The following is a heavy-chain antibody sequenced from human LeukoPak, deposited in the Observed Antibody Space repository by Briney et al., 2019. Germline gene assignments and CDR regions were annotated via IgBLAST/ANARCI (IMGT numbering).Heavy chain of an antibody. Sequence: PGGSLRLSCAASGFTFSSYAMSWVRQAPGEGLEWVSAISGSGGSTYYADSVKGRFTISRDNSKNTLYLQMNSLRAEDTAVYYCAKGDHGSRSYHYDYWGQGTLVTVSS. CDR3: AKGDHGSRSYHYDY. D-gene: IGHD3-10*01. CDR2: ISGSGGST. J-gene: IGHJ4*02. CDR1: GFTFSSYA. V-gene: IGHV3-23*01.